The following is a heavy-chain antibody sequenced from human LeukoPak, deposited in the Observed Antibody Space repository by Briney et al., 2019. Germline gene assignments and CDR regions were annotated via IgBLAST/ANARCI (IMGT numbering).Heavy chain of an antibody. CDR2: MNPNSGNT. J-gene: IGHJ4*02. CDR1: GYTFTSYD. CDR3: ARDRDPLYYFDY. V-gene: IGHV1-8*01. Sequence: ASVKVSCKASGYTFTSYDINWVRQATGQGLEWMGWMNPNSGNTNYAQKFQGRVTMTRDTSISTAYMELSRLRSDDTAVYYCARDRDPLYYFDYWGQGTLVTVSS. D-gene: IGHD2-21*02.